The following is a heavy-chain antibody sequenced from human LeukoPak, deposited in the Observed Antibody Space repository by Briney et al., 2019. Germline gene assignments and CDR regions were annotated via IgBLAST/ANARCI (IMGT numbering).Heavy chain of an antibody. J-gene: IGHJ4*02. CDR2: ITWDGGST. CDR1: GFTFSSYW. V-gene: IGHV3-43*01. CDR3: AEGKNTGSYLSHVDY. Sequence: GGSLRLSCAASGFTFSSYWMHWVRQAPGKGLEWVSLITWDGGSTYYADSVKGRFTISRDNSKNSLYLQMNSLRTEDTALYYCAEGKNTGSYLSHVDYWGQGTLVTVSS. D-gene: IGHD3-10*01.